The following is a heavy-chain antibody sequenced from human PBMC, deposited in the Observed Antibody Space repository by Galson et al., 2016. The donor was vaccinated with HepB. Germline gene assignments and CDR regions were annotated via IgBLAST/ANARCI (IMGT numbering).Heavy chain of an antibody. CDR3: ARQRGVGGWDLDS. V-gene: IGHV5-51*01. D-gene: IGHD6-19*01. Sequence: QSGAEVKKPGESLKISCKGSGYGFTSYWLGWVRQMPGKGLEWMGVIYPGDSETTYSPSFRGQVTMSVDKSISTAYLQWSSLKASDSAMYFCARQRGVGGWDLDSWGQGTLVTVSS. CDR2: IYPGDSET. CDR1: GYGFTSYW. J-gene: IGHJ4*02.